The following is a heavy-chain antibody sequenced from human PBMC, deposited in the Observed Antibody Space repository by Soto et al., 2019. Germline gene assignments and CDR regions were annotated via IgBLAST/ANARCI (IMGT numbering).Heavy chain of an antibody. Sequence: QVQLVQSGAEVKKPGASVKVSCKASGYTFTSYDINWVRQATGQGLEWMGWMNPNSGNTGYAQKFQGRVTMTRNTSISTAYMELSSLRSEDTAVYYCARGSYDPFLVGWYFDLWGRGTLVTVSS. D-gene: IGHD5-12*01. CDR2: MNPNSGNT. CDR1: GYTFTSYD. V-gene: IGHV1-8*01. J-gene: IGHJ2*01. CDR3: ARGSYDPFLVGWYFDL.